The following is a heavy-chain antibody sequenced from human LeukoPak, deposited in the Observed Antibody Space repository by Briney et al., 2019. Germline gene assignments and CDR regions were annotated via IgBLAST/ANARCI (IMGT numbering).Heavy chain of an antibody. D-gene: IGHD3-3*01. V-gene: IGHV1-69*05. CDR2: IIPIFGTA. CDR1: GDTFSSYA. J-gene: IGHJ6*03. CDR3: ARVSTIFGVVARGFYYYMDV. Sequence: PVKVSCKASGDTFSSYAISWVRQAPGQGLEWMGGIIPIFGTANYAQKFQGRVTITTDESTSTAYMELSSLRSEDTAVYYCARVSTIFGVVARGFYYYMDVWGKGTTVTVSS.